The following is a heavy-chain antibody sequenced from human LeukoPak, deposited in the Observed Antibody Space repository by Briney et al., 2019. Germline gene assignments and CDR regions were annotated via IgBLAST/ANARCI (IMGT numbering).Heavy chain of an antibody. CDR3: ARRGGDYPRYYYYYGMDV. Sequence: PGGSLRLSCAASGFTFSSYSMNWVRQAPGKGLEWVSSISSSSSYIYYADSVKGRFTISRDNAKNSLYLQMNSLRAEDTAVYYCARRGGDYPRYYYYYGMDVWGRGTTVTVSS. D-gene: IGHD4-17*01. CDR2: ISSSSSYI. V-gene: IGHV3-21*01. J-gene: IGHJ6*02. CDR1: GFTFSSYS.